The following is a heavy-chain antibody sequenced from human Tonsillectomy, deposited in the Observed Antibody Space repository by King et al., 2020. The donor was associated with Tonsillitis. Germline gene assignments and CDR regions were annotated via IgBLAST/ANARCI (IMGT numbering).Heavy chain of an antibody. Sequence: VQLVESGGGVVQPGRSLRLSCAASGFTFSSYGMHWVRQAPGKGLEWVAVIWYDGSNKYYADSVKGRFTISRDNSKNTLYLQMNSLRAEDTAVYYCARDGHYYGSGSYPHAFDIWGQGTMVTVSS. CDR2: IWYDGSNK. J-gene: IGHJ3*02. V-gene: IGHV3-33*01. CDR3: ARDGHYYGSGSYPHAFDI. D-gene: IGHD3-10*01. CDR1: GFTFSSYG.